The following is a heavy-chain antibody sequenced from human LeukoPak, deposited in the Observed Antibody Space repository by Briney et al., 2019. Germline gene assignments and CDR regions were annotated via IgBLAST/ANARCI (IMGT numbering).Heavy chain of an antibody. D-gene: IGHD3/OR15-3a*01. CDR3: ARRRDFIDY. CDR2: SSSSGSTI. J-gene: IGHJ4*02. Sequence: GGSLRLSCAASGLTFTNYYMTWVRQAPGKGLEWASYSSSSGSTIYYADSVKGRFAISRDNAKNSLYLQMNSLRAEDTAVYYCARRRDFIDYWGQGTLVTVSS. V-gene: IGHV3-11*01. CDR1: GLTFTNYY.